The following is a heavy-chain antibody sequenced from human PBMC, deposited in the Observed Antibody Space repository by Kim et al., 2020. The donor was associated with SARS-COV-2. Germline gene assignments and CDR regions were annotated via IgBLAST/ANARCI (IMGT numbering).Heavy chain of an antibody. Sequence: SVKVSCKASGGTFSNHGFCWVRQAPGQGLEWMGRIIPLLNLSNYAQKFQDRVTLIADESTSTLYLELSSLRSEDTAVYFCARATFSSAYDYLYHMDVWGQGTTVAVSS. V-gene: IGHV1-69*04. CDR1: GGTFSNHG. CDR3: ARATFSSAYDYLYHMDV. CDR2: IIPLLNLS. D-gene: IGHD3-3*01. J-gene: IGHJ6*01.